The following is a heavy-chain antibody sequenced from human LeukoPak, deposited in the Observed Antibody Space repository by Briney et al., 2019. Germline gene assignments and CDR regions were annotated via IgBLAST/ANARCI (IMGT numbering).Heavy chain of an antibody. D-gene: IGHD2-21*01. V-gene: IGHV3-23*01. J-gene: IGHJ4*02. CDR3: AKDSIDVIAVYYFDY. Sequence: GGSLRLSCAPYGCTFNNYVMSWVRQSPGKGLEWVSAISGSGGGAYYANSVKGRFTISRDNSKNTLYLQMNSLRAEDTAVYYCAKDSIDVIAVYYFDYWGQGTLVTVSS. CDR2: ISGSGGGA. CDR1: GCTFNNYV.